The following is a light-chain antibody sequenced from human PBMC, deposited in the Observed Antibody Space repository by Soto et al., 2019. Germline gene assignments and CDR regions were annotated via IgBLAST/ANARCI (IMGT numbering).Light chain of an antibody. J-gene: IGKJ5*01. CDR1: QSVSNNY. CDR2: GAS. Sequence: EIVLTHFPGTLSLSPGERATLSCRASQSVSNNYLAWYQQKPGQAPRLVIFGASNRATGIPDRFSASGSGTEFTLTISRLEPEDFAVYYCQQYGNSPVTFGQGTRLEVK. V-gene: IGKV3-20*01. CDR3: QQYGNSPVT.